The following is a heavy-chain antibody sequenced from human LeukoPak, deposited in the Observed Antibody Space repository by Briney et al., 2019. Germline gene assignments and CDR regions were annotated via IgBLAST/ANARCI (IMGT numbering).Heavy chain of an antibody. Sequence: PSETLSLTCTVSGGSISSSSYYWGWIRQPPGKGLEWIGSIYYSGSTYYNPSLKSRVTISVDTSKNQFPLKLRSVTAADTAVYYCARRGRHYDFWSGYYKRKGYFDYWGQGTLVTVSS. J-gene: IGHJ4*02. D-gene: IGHD3-3*01. CDR3: ARRGRHYDFWSGYYKRKGYFDY. V-gene: IGHV4-39*01. CDR2: IYYSGST. CDR1: GGSISSSSYY.